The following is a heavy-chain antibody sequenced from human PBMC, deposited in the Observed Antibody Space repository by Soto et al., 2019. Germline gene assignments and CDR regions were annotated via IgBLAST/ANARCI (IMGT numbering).Heavy chain of an antibody. CDR1: GGTFSSYA. CDR2: IIPIFGTA. D-gene: IGHD3-22*01. CDR3: ARLLYYYDSSAQPRAFDI. Sequence: SVKVSCKASGGTFSSYAISWVRQAPGQGLEWMGGIIPIFGTANYAQKFQGRVTITADESTSTAYMELSSLRSEDTAVYYCARLLYYYDSSAQPRAFDIWGQGTMVTVSS. J-gene: IGHJ3*02. V-gene: IGHV1-69*13.